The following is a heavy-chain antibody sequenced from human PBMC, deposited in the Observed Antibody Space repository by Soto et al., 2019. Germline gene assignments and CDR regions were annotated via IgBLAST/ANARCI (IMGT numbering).Heavy chain of an antibody. CDR2: IWYDGSNK. Sequence: QVQLVESGGGVVQPGRSLRLSCAASGFTFSSYGMHWVRQAPGKGLEWVAVIWYDGSNKYYADSVKGRFTISRDNSKNTLYLQMNSLRAEDTAVYYCARDLVKQLVPLDYYYYYGMDVWGQGTTVTVSS. D-gene: IGHD6-6*01. CDR3: ARDLVKQLVPLDYYYYYGMDV. CDR1: GFTFSSYG. J-gene: IGHJ6*02. V-gene: IGHV3-33*01.